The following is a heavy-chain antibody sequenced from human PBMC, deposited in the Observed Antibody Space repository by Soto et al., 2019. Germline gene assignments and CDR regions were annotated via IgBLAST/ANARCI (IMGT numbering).Heavy chain of an antibody. D-gene: IGHD2-2*01. V-gene: IGHV4-34*01. CDR1: GGSFSGYY. CDR3: AVPAANPAYYYYYGMDV. Sequence: PSETLSLTCAVYGGSFSGYYWSWIRQPPGKGLEWIGEINHSGSTNYNPSLKSRVTISVDTSKNQFSLTLSSVTAADTAVYYCAVPAANPAYYYYYGMDVWGQGTTVTVSS. CDR2: INHSGST. J-gene: IGHJ6*02.